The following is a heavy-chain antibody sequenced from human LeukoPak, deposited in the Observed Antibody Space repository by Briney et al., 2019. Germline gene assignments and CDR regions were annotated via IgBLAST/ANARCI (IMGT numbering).Heavy chain of an antibody. Sequence: GESLKISCKGSGYSFTSYWIGWVRQMPGKGLEWMGIIYPGDSDTRYSPSFQGQVTISADKSISTAYLLWSSLKASDTAMYYCARIRRYYDILTGLHDAFDIWGQGTMVTVSS. CDR3: ARIRRYYDILTGLHDAFDI. D-gene: IGHD3-9*01. J-gene: IGHJ3*02. CDR1: GYSFTSYW. V-gene: IGHV5-51*01. CDR2: IYPGDSDT.